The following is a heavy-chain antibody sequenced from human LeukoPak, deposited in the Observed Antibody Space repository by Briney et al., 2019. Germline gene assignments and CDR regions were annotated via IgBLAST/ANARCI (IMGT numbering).Heavy chain of an antibody. V-gene: IGHV3-30*03. CDR2: ISYDGSNK. CDR3: ARDRSRVDAFDI. D-gene: IGHD1-26*01. Sequence: GGSLRLSCAASGFTFSSYGVHWVRQAPGKGLEWVAVISYDGSNKYYADSVKGRFTISRDNAKNSLYLQMNSLRAEDTAVYYCARDRSRVDAFDIWGQGTMVTVSS. J-gene: IGHJ3*02. CDR1: GFTFSSYG.